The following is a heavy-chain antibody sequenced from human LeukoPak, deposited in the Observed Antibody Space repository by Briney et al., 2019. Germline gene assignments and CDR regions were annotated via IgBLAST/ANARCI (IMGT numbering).Heavy chain of an antibody. CDR2: ISGSGGST. CDR3: AKAAMVRPRSGYYYGMDV. J-gene: IGHJ6*02. V-gene: IGHV3-23*01. Sequence: GGSLRLSCAASGFTFSSYAMSWVRQAPGKGLEWVSAISGSGGSTYYADSVKGRFTISRDNSKNTLYLQMNSLRAEDTAVYYCAKAAMVRPRSGYYYGMDVWGQGTTVTVSS. CDR1: GFTFSSYA. D-gene: IGHD3-10*01.